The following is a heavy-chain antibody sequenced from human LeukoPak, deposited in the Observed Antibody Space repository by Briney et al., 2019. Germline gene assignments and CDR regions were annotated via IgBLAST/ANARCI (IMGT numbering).Heavy chain of an antibody. CDR2: IYPGDSDT. J-gene: IGHJ6*03. D-gene: IGHD6-19*01. Sequence: GESLKISCKGSGYSFTSYWIGWVRQMPGKGLEWMGIIYPGDSDTRYSPSFQGRVTISADKSISTAYLQWSSLKASDTAMYYCARRKPGVAGTGTRHYYYYYMDVWGKGTTVTISS. V-gene: IGHV5-51*01. CDR1: GYSFTSYW. CDR3: ARRKPGVAGTGTRHYYYYYMDV.